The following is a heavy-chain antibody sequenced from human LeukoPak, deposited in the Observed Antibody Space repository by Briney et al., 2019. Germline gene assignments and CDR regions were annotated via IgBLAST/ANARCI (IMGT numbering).Heavy chain of an antibody. CDR3: ARVVDHDYGDYYLDY. D-gene: IGHD4-17*01. CDR1: GFTFSSYG. CDR2: IRYDGSNK. Sequence: GGSLRLSCAASGFTFSSYGMYWVRQAPGKGLEWVAFIRYDGSNKYYADSVKGRFTVSSDNSKNTLYLQMNSLRAEDTAVYYCARVVDHDYGDYYLDYWGQGTLVTVSS. V-gene: IGHV3-30*02. J-gene: IGHJ4*02.